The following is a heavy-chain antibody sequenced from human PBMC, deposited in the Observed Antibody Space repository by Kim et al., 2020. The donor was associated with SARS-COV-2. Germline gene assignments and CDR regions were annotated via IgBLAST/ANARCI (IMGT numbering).Heavy chain of an antibody. V-gene: IGHV4-59*01. J-gene: IGHJ3*02. Sequence: GRTNYHPSLNSRVTISVDTSKNQFSLKLSSVTAADTAVYYCARAPGAFDIWGQGTMVTVSS. CDR3: ARAPGAFDI. CDR2: GRT.